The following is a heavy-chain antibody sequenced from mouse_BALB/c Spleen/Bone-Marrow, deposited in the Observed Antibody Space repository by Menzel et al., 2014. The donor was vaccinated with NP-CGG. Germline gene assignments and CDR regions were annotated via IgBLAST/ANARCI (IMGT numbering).Heavy chain of an antibody. V-gene: IGHV1S81*02. CDR2: INPSNGGT. J-gene: IGHJ4*01. CDR1: GYTFTSYY. CDR3: SRGRRDALDY. Sequence: VQPQQSGAELVKPGASVKLSCEASGYTFTSYYMYWVKQRPGQGLEWFGEINPSNGGTNFNEKFKNKATLTVDKSSSTAYMQLSSLTSEDSAVYYCSRGRRDALDYWGQGTSVTVSS.